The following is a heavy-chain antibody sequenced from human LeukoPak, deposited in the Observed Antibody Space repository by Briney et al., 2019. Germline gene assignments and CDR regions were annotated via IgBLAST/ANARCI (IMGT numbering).Heavy chain of an antibody. CDR2: INPSGGST. J-gene: IGHJ4*02. V-gene: IGHV1-46*01. CDR3: ARDLDYYDSSGESCFDY. D-gene: IGHD3-22*01. CDR1: GYTFTSYY. Sequence: ASVKVSCKASGYTFTSYYMHWVRQAPGQGLEWMGIINPSGGSTSYAQKFQGRVTMTRDTSTSTVYMELSSLRSEDTAVYYCARDLDYYDSSGESCFDYWGQGTLVTVSS.